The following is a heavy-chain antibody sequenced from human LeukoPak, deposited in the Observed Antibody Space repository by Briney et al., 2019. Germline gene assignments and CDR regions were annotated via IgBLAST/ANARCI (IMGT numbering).Heavy chain of an antibody. D-gene: IGHD3-16*01. J-gene: IGHJ4*02. CDR1: GYSISSGYH. Sequence: SETLSLTCVVSGYSISSGYHWGWIRQSPEKGLEWIGSIHYRGSTDYNPSLKSRVTISIDTSNNQFSLRLRSVTAADTAVYYCASLGGYQNGNFDFWGQGTLVTVSS. CDR2: IHYRGST. CDR3: ASLGGYQNGNFDF. V-gene: IGHV4-38-2*01.